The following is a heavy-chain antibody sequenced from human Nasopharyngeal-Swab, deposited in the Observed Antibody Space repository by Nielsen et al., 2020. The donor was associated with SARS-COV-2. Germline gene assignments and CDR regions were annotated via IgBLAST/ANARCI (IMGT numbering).Heavy chain of an antibody. CDR1: GFTFSSYW. CDR2: TKEDGSEK. Sequence: GGSLRLSCAASGFTFSSYWMSWVRQAPGKGLEWVAYTKEDGSEKYFVDSVKGRFTISRDNAKNSLYLQMNSLRAEDTAVYYCARDYTRFDYWGQGTLVTVSS. CDR3: ARDYTRFDY. J-gene: IGHJ4*02. V-gene: IGHV3-7*05. D-gene: IGHD3-16*01.